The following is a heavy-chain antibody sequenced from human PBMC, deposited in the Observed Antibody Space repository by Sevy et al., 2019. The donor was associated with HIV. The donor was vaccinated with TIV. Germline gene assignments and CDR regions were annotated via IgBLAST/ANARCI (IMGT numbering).Heavy chain of an antibody. CDR2: ILPQVGIA. CDR1: GGSLSNYG. J-gene: IGHJ4*02. D-gene: IGHD2-21*02. Sequence: ASVNVSCKASGGSLSNYGMNWVRQAPGQGLEWMGGILPQVGIANYVQKFQDRVTITADESTSTVYMEMRRLRSEDTGIYYCASVRPCGGDCYFFYSWGQGTLVTVSS. V-gene: IGHV1-69*10. CDR3: ASVRPCGGDCYFFYS.